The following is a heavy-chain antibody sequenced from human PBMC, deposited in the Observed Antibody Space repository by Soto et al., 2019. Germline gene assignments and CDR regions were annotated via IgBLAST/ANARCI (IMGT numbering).Heavy chain of an antibody. CDR2: ISSGSTI. V-gene: IGHV3-11*04. Sequence: GGSLRLSCAASGFTFSDYYMSWIRQAPGKGLEWVSYISSGSTIYYADSVKGRFTISRDNAKNSLYLQLNSLRDEDTAVYYCATSGGSGIYYIDYFDTWGQGTLVTVSS. D-gene: IGHD3-10*01. J-gene: IGHJ4*02. CDR1: GFTFSDYY. CDR3: ATSGGSGIYYIDYFDT.